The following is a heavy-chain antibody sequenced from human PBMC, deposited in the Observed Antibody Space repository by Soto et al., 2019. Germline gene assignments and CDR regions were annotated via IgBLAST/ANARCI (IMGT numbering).Heavy chain of an antibody. CDR1: RFSFSDYG. CDR2: IRDDGSAT. CDR3: ATSTLTDAFDI. V-gene: IGHV3-30*02. J-gene: IGHJ3*02. D-gene: IGHD2-15*01. Sequence: QVQLVESGGAVVQPGGSRRLSCEASRFSFSDYGMHWVRQAPGKGLEWVALIRDDGSATYYSDSVKGRFAISRDNSKNTLYLQMNRLRAEDTAVYYCATSTLTDAFDIWRQGTMVSVSS.